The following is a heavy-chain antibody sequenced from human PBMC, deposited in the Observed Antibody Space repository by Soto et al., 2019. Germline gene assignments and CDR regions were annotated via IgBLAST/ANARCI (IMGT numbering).Heavy chain of an antibody. J-gene: IGHJ4*02. V-gene: IGHV1-24*01. CDR1: GYTLTELS. D-gene: IGHD6-19*01. CDR3: ATGGYSSGWNDY. Sequence: ASVKVSCKVSGYTLTELSMHWVRQAPGKGLEWMGGFDPEDGETIYAQKFQGRVTMTEDTSTDTAYMELSSLRSEDTAVYYCATGGYSSGWNDYWDQGTLVTVSS. CDR2: FDPEDGET.